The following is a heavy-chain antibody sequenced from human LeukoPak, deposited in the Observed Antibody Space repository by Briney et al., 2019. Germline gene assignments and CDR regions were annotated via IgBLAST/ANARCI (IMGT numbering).Heavy chain of an antibody. V-gene: IGHV2-5*02. Sequence: SGPTLVKPTQTLTLTCTFSGFSLSTNGVGVGWIRQPPGKALEWLALIYWDDDKRYRPSLKTRLTITKDTSKNQVVLTMTNMDPVDTATYYCVHRPANYGSGSYPLFDYWGQGTLVSVSS. CDR2: IYWDDDK. D-gene: IGHD3-10*01. J-gene: IGHJ4*02. CDR1: GFSLSTNGVG. CDR3: VHRPANYGSGSYPLFDY.